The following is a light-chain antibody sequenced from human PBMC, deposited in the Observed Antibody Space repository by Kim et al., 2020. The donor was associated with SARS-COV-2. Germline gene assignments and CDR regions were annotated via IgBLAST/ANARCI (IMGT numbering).Light chain of an antibody. Sequence: GGTISSAGSSSNSGAGYDVHWYQQLPGTAPKLLIYGNSNRPSGVPDRFSGSKSGASASLAINGLQAEDEADYYCQSYDSSLSGYVFGTGAKVTVL. CDR1: SSNSGAGYD. V-gene: IGLV1-40*03. CDR2: GNS. CDR3: QSYDSSLSGYV. J-gene: IGLJ1*01.